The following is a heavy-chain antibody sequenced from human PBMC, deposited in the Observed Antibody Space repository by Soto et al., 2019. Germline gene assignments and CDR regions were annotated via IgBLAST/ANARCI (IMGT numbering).Heavy chain of an antibody. CDR3: ARGYSSSWYYYYYGMDV. D-gene: IGHD6-13*01. V-gene: IGHV4-34*01. CDR1: GGSFSCYY. J-gene: IGHJ6*02. CDR2: INHSGST. Sequence: SETLSLTSAVYGGSFSCYYWSWIRQPPGKGLEWIGEINHSGSTNYNPSLKSRVTISVDTSKNQFSLKLSSVTAADTAVYYCARGYSSSWYYYYYGMDVWGQGTTVTVSS.